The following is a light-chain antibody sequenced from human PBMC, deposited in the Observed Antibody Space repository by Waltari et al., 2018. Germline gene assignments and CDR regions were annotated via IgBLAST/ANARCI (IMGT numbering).Light chain of an antibody. CDR3: QHYVSLPVT. Sequence: EILLTQSPGPLSLSPGDRATLSCRASRSVGRSLAWYQQKPGQPPRLLIYGTSNRATGIPDRFSGGGSGTDFSLTISRLEPEDVAVYYCQHYVSLPVTFGQGTKVEIK. J-gene: IGKJ1*01. CDR1: RSVGRS. CDR2: GTS. V-gene: IGKV3-20*01.